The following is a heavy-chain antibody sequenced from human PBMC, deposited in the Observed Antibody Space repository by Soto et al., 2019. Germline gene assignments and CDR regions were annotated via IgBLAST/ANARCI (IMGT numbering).Heavy chain of an antibody. J-gene: IGHJ6*03. CDR3: ASGPITIFGVVIIGDYYYMDV. CDR1: GFTFSSYA. V-gene: IGHV3-23*01. Sequence: GGSLRLSCAASGFTFSSYAMSWVRQAPGKGLEWVSAISGSGGSTYYADSVKGRFTISRDNSKNTLYLQMNSLRAEDTAVYYCASGPITIFGVVIIGDYYYMDVWGKGTTVTVSS. D-gene: IGHD3-3*01. CDR2: ISGSGGST.